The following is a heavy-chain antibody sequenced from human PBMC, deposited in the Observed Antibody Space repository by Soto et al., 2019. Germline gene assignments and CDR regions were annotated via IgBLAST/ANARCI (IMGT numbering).Heavy chain of an antibody. Sequence: SETLSLTCTASGGSISSSSYYWGWIRQPPGKGLEWIGSIYYSGSTYYNPSLKSRVTISVDTSKNQFSLKLSSVTAADTAVYYCARPENYYGMDVWGQGTTVTVSS. CDR2: IYYSGST. CDR1: GGSISSSSYY. V-gene: IGHV4-39*01. J-gene: IGHJ6*02. CDR3: ARPENYYGMDV.